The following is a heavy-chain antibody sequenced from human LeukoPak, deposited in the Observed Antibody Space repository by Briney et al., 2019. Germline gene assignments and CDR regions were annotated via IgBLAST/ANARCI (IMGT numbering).Heavy chain of an antibody. V-gene: IGHV1-18*01. CDR3: ARAPPEGQWLVLIDY. D-gene: IGHD6-19*01. Sequence: ASVKVSCKASGYTFTGYGISWVRQAPGQGLEWMGWISAYNGNTNYAQKLQGRVTMTTDTSTSTAYMELRSLRSDDTAVYYCARAPPEGQWLVLIDYWGQGTLVTVSS. CDR2: ISAYNGNT. J-gene: IGHJ4*02. CDR1: GYTFTGYG.